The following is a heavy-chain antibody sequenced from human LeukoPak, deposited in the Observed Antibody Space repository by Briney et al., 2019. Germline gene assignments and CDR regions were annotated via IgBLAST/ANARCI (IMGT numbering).Heavy chain of an antibody. CDR2: ISYDGSNK. Sequence: GGSLRLSCAASGFTFSSYAMHWVRQAPGKGLEWVAVISYDGSNKYYADSVKGRFTISRDNSKNTLYLQMNSLRAEDTAVYYCARDGNYGDYSQGWFDPWGQGTLVTVSS. CDR3: ARDGNYGDYSQGWFDP. J-gene: IGHJ5*02. V-gene: IGHV3-30-3*01. CDR1: GFTFSSYA. D-gene: IGHD4-17*01.